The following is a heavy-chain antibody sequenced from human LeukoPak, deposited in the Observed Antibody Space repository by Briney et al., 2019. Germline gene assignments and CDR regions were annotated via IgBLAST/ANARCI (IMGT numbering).Heavy chain of an antibody. CDR3: TTDFFTNGGFGELPFDY. J-gene: IGHJ4*02. D-gene: IGHD3-10*01. Sequence: PGGSLRLSCAASGFTFSNAWMSWVRQAPGKGLEWVGRIKSKTDGGTTDYAAPVKGRFTISRDDSKNTLYLQMNSLKTEDTAVYYCTTDFFTNGGFGELPFDYWGQGTLVTVSS. V-gene: IGHV3-15*01. CDR1: GFTFSNAW. CDR2: IKSKTDGGTT.